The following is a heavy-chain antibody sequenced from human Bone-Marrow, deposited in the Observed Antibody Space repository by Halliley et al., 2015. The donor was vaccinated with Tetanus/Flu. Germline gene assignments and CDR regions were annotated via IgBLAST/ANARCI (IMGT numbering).Heavy chain of an antibody. J-gene: IGHJ3*02. V-gene: IGHV5-51*01. Sequence: ETKYSPSTQGPGTISADRSISTAYLQWSSLKASDTAMYYCARRMPYGGNPIYAFDIWGQGTMVTVSS. CDR3: ARRMPYGGNPIYAFDI. D-gene: IGHD2-15*01. CDR2: ET.